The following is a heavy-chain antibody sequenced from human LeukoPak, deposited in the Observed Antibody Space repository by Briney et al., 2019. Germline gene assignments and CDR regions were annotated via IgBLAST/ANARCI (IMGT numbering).Heavy chain of an antibody. Sequence: SETLSLTCTVSGGSISSYYWSWLRQPPGKGLEWIGYIYYSGSTNYNPSLKSRVTISVDTSKNQFSLKLSSVTAADTAVYYCARDRSPPGYSSSWYPLDYWGQGTLVTVSS. V-gene: IGHV4-59*01. J-gene: IGHJ4*02. CDR2: IYYSGST. CDR1: GGSISSYY. CDR3: ARDRSPPGYSSSWYPLDY. D-gene: IGHD6-13*01.